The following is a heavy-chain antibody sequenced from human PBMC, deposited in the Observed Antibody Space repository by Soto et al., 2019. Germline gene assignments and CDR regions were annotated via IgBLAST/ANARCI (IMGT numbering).Heavy chain of an antibody. V-gene: IGHV3-30*09. Sequence: QVQLVESGGGVVQPGESMRLSCAASGFIFSNYTFHWVRQAPGKGLEWITVISYDGSQTYFGDSVKGRFAISRDNSKDTLYLQMNSLRPEDTAVYYCARDFGAGAFDIWGQGTLVTVSP. J-gene: IGHJ3*02. CDR2: ISYDGSQT. CDR3: ARDFGAGAFDI. CDR1: GFIFSNYT. D-gene: IGHD3-3*01.